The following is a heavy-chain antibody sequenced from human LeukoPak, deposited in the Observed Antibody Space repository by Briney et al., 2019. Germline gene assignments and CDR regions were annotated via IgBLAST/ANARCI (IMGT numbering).Heavy chain of an antibody. CDR3: ARGRITMVRGSHYYYMDV. CDR1: GGTFSSYA. D-gene: IGHD3-10*01. J-gene: IGHJ6*03. V-gene: IGHV1-69*05. Sequence: GASVKVSCKASGGTFSSYAISWVRQAPGQGLEWMGRIIPIFGTANYAQKFQGRVTITTDEFTSTAYMELSSLRSEDTAVYDCARGRITMVRGSHYYYMDVWGKGTTVTVSS. CDR2: IIPIFGTA.